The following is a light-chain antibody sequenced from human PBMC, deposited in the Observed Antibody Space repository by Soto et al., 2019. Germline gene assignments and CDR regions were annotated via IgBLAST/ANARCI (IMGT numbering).Light chain of an antibody. Sequence: EIVLTKSPGTLSLSPGDRATLSCRASQRVSSSDFAWYQQKAAQAPRLLIYGASSRATGIPDRFSGSGSGTDFTLTISRLEPEDFAVYYCQQYGSSPLYTFGQGTKLEI. V-gene: IGKV3-20*01. J-gene: IGKJ2*01. CDR1: QRVSSSD. CDR3: QQYGSSPLYT. CDR2: GAS.